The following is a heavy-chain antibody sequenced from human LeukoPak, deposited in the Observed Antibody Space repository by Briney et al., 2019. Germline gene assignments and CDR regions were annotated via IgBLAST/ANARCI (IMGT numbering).Heavy chain of an antibody. J-gene: IGHJ4*02. CDR2: ISYDGSNK. V-gene: IGHV3-30*03. Sequence: GGSLRLSCAASGFTFSSYGMHWVRQAPGKGLEWVAVISYDGSNKYYADSVKGRFTISRDNAKNTLYLQMNSLRAEDTAVYYCARDGGSYYFNYWGQGTLVTVSS. CDR3: ARDGGSYYFNY. D-gene: IGHD1-26*01. CDR1: GFTFSSYG.